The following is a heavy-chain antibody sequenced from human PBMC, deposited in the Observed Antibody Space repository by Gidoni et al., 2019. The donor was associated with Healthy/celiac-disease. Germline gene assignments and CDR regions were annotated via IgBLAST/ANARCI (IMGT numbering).Heavy chain of an antibody. V-gene: IGHV3-23*01. D-gene: IGHD3-22*01. CDR1: GFTVSSYA. CDR3: AKAPITMIVVSLYYFDY. CDR2: ISGSGGST. Sequence: EVQLLESGGGLVQPGGSLRLSCAASGFTVSSYAMSWVRQAPGKGLECVSAISGSGGSTYYADSVKGRFTISRDNSKNTLYLQMNSLRAEDTAVYYCAKAPITMIVVSLYYFDYWGQGTLVTVSS. J-gene: IGHJ4*02.